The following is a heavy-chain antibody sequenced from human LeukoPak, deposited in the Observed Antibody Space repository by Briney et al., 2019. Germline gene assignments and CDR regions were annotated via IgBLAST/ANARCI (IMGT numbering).Heavy chain of an antibody. CDR3: IRGPTYFDS. Sequence: PGGSLRLSCTASGFTFSSYAMSWVRQAPGKGLVWVSRINSAGSGTSYGDSVKGRFTISRDNAKGTLYLQMHSLRVEDTAIYYCIRGPTYFDSWGQGTLVTVSS. CDR2: INSAGSGT. CDR1: GFTFSSYA. V-gene: IGHV3-74*01. J-gene: IGHJ4*02.